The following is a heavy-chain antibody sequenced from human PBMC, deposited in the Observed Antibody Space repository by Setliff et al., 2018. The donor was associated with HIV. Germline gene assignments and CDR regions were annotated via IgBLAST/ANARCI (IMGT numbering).Heavy chain of an antibody. CDR3: AREAPRYASGAFDF. Sequence: GASVQVSCKSSGYSFNNFGVSWVRQAPGQGLEWLGYINGYSSQTHFSPRLQGRLTLTTDTSTDTVYLELRSLISDDTAIYYCAREAPRYASGAFDFWGQGTMVTVSS. J-gene: IGHJ3*01. CDR1: GYSFNNFG. CDR2: INGYSSQT. D-gene: IGHD3-10*01. V-gene: IGHV1-18*01.